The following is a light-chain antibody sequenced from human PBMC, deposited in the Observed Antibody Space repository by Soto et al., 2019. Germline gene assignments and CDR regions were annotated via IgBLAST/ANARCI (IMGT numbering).Light chain of an antibody. J-gene: IGKJ1*01. Sequence: DTQITHSPSTLSASVGDRVTITCRSSQSIYNWLAWYQQKPGKAPSLLIYKASSLESGVPSRFSGSGSGTEFTLTISSLQPDDFATYYCQQYYSYSRTLGQGTKVDIK. CDR3: QQYYSYSRT. V-gene: IGKV1-5*03. CDR1: QSIYNW. CDR2: KAS.